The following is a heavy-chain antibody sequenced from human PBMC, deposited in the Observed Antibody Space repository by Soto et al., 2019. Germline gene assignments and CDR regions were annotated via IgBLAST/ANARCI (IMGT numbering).Heavy chain of an antibody. D-gene: IGHD2-15*01. J-gene: IGHJ6*02. Sequence: QVQLVQSGAEVKKPGSSVKVSCKASGGTFSSYAISWVRQAPGPGLEWMGGIIPIFGTANYAQKFQGRVTITADESTGTAYMGLSSLRSEDTAVYYCARERGSGGINYYSYGMDVWGQGTTVTVSS. CDR3: ARERGSGGINYYSYGMDV. CDR2: IIPIFGTA. V-gene: IGHV1-69*01. CDR1: GGTFSSYA.